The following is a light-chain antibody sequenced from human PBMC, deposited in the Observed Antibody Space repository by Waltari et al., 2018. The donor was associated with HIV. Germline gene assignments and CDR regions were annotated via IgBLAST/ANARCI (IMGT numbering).Light chain of an antibody. J-gene: IGLJ3*02. CDR3: QSADISDYYLVL. CDR2: KDS. Sequence: SYELTQPPSVSVSPGQTARITCSGDALPNQNASWYQQTPGQAPVLMIYKDSQRPSGIPERFSGSTSGTTVTLTISGVQAEDEADYYCQSADISDYYLVLFGGGTKLTVL. CDR1: ALPNQN. V-gene: IGLV3-25*03.